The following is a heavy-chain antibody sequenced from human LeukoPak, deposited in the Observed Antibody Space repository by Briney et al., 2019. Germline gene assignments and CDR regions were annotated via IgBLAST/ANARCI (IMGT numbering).Heavy chain of an antibody. Sequence: SETLSLTCTVSGGSISSYYWSWIRQPPGKGLEWIGYIYYSGSTNYNPSLKSRVTISVDTSKNQFSLKPSSVTAADTAVYYCARHVRLTGLDYWGQGTLVTVSS. D-gene: IGHD6-19*01. CDR2: IYYSGST. J-gene: IGHJ4*02. CDR3: ARHVRLTGLDY. V-gene: IGHV4-59*08. CDR1: GGSISSYY.